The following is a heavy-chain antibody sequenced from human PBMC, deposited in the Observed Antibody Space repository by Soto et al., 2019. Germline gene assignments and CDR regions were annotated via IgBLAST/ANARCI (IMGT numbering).Heavy chain of an antibody. V-gene: IGHV1-2*02. CDR2: INPNSGGT. J-gene: IGHJ5*02. CDR3: ARGEGNYYGSGYAP. CDR1: GYTFTGYY. Sequence: ASVKVSCKASGYTFTGYYMHWVRQAPGQGLEWMGWINPNSGGTNYAQKFQGRVTMTRDTSISTAYMELSRLRSDDTAVYYCARGEGNYYGSGYAPWGQGTLVTVSS. D-gene: IGHD3-10*01.